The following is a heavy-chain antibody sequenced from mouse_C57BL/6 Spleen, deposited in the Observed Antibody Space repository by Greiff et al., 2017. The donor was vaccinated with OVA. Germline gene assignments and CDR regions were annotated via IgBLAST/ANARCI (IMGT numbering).Heavy chain of an antibody. CDR3: ARPSYGSSWCDV. CDR2: ISSGGSYT. J-gene: IGHJ1*03. D-gene: IGHD1-1*01. Sequence: EVKLVESGGDLVKPGGSLKLSCAASGFTFSSYGMSWVRQTPDKRLEWVATISSGGSYTYYPDSVKGRFTISRDNAKNTLYLQMSSLKAEDTAMYYCARPSYGSSWCDVWGTGTTVTVSS. V-gene: IGHV5-6*01. CDR1: GFTFSSYG.